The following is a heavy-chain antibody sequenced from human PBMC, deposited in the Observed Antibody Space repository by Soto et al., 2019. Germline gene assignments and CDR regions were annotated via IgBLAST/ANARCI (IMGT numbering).Heavy chain of an antibody. CDR1: GFTFSSYS. CDR2: ISSSSSYI. Sequence: GGSLRLSCAASGFTFSSYSMNWVRQAPGKGLEWVSSISSSSSYIYYADSVKGRFTISRDNAKNSLYLQMNSLRAEDTAVYYCARDPSDSRGYFPWGQGTLVTVSS. V-gene: IGHV3-21*01. D-gene: IGHD3-22*01. CDR3: ARDPSDSRGYFP. J-gene: IGHJ5*02.